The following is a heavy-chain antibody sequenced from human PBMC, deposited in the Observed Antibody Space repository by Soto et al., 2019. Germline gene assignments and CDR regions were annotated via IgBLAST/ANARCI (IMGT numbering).Heavy chain of an antibody. D-gene: IGHD6-13*01. Sequence: EVQVVDSGGGLVQPGGSLRLSCVASGFTFSISWMTWVRQAPGKGLEWVANIKQDGSEKYYVASVKGRFTISRDNAKNSLYLQMITLRAEDTAVYYCAVGGSWYNDYGGQGTLVTVSS. V-gene: IGHV3-7*01. CDR1: GFTFSISW. CDR2: IKQDGSEK. CDR3: AVGGSWYNDY. J-gene: IGHJ4*02.